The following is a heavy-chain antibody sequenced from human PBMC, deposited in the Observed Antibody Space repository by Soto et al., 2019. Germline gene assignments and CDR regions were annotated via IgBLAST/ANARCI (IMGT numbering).Heavy chain of an antibody. D-gene: IGHD3-3*01. CDR2: IPGSGGSA. CDR3: AKGTNAWRLYYIDN. Sequence: EVQLLESGGTLVQPGGSLRVSCAASGFAFSTSAMRWVRQAPGKGLGWISDIPGSGGSAYYADSVKGRFTVSRDNSNNTLYLQMNSLRAEDTAIYNCAKGTNAWRLYYIDNWGQGTLVTVSS. CDR1: GFAFSTSA. V-gene: IGHV3-23*01. J-gene: IGHJ4*02.